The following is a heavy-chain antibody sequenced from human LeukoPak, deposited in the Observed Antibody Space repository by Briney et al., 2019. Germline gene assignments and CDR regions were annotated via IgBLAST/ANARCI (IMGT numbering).Heavy chain of an antibody. J-gene: IGHJ4*02. CDR3: ASHYQRGYSYGRGYFDN. D-gene: IGHD5-18*01. CDR1: GFTFSSYE. Sequence: GGSLRLSCAASGFTFSSYEMNWVRQAPGKGLEWVSYISSSGSTIYYADSVKGRFTISRDNAKNSLYLQMNSLRAEDTAVYYCASHYQRGYSYGRGYFDNWGQGTLVTVSS. CDR2: ISSSGSTI. V-gene: IGHV3-48*03.